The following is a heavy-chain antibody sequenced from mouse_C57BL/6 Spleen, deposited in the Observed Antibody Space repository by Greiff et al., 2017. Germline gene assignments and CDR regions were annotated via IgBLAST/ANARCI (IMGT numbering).Heavy chain of an antibody. CDR1: GYTFTSYW. Sequence: QVQLQQPGTELVKPGASVKLSCKASGYTFTSYWMHWVKQRPGQGLEWIGNINPSNGGTNYNEKFKSKATLTVDKSSRTAYMQLSSLPSEDSAVYCCARSYYSNYGYFDVWGTGTTVTVSS. CDR2: INPSNGGT. J-gene: IGHJ1*03. V-gene: IGHV1-53*01. CDR3: ARSYYSNYGYFDV. D-gene: IGHD2-5*01.